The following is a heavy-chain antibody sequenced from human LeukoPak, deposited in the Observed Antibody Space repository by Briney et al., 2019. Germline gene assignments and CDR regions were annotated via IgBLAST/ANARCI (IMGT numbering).Heavy chain of an antibody. CDR3: ARHTSRGYLSRIAAAGPVDY. Sequence: PSGTLSLTCAVSGGSISSSNWWSWVRQPPGKGLEWIGEIYHSGSTNYNPSLKSRVTISVDKSKNQFSLKLSSVTAADTAVYYCARHTSRGYLSRIAAAGPVDYWGQGTLVTVSS. CDR2: IYHSGST. V-gene: IGHV4-4*02. J-gene: IGHJ4*02. CDR1: GGSISSSNW. D-gene: IGHD6-13*01.